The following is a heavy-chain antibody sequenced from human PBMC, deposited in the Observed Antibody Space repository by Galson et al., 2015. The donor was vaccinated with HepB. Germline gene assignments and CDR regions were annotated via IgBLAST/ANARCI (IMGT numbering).Heavy chain of an antibody. V-gene: IGHV1-69*06. J-gene: IGHJ4*02. CDR1: GGTFGGHS. Sequence: SVKVSCKASGGTFGGHSINWVRQAPGQGPEWLGDISPLFGAANYAQKFQGRVTISADTSTSTAYMQLSSLTSEDTAVYYCATNAARGVLFEFWGQGTLVTVSS. D-gene: IGHD3-10*01. CDR2: ISPLFGAA. CDR3: ATNAARGVLFEF.